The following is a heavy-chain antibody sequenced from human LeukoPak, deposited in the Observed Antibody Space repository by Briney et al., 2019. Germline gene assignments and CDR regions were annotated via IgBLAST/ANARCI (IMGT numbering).Heavy chain of an antibody. CDR2: ITWNGGSI. J-gene: IGHJ3*01. Sequence: GGSLRLSCAASGFTLGDYAMHWVRQAPGKGLEWVSGITWNGGSIGYADSVKGRFTISRDNAKNSLYLQMNSLRTEDMALYFCAKDRSSGWHDAFDVWGQGTMVTVSS. D-gene: IGHD6-19*01. CDR3: AKDRSSGWHDAFDV. V-gene: IGHV3-9*03. CDR1: GFTLGDYA.